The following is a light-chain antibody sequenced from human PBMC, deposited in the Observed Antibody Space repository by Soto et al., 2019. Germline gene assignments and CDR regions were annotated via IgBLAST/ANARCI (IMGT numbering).Light chain of an antibody. V-gene: IGKV3-20*01. CDR2: HAS. Sequence: EIVLTQSPGTLSLSPGERATLSCRASQSVGRDYLAWYQQKPGQSPRLLIYHASNRATGIPDRFSGSGSGTDFPLTISTLEPEDFAEFYCQQYATSPLTFGGGTRVEIK. CDR1: QSVGRDY. CDR3: QQYATSPLT. J-gene: IGKJ4*01.